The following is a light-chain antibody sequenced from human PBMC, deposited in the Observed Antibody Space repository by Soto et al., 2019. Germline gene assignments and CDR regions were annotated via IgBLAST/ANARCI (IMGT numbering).Light chain of an antibody. CDR2: AAC. Sequence: EIVLTQSPVTLSLSPGEGATLSCSASQTVSKNSLAWYHQKPGQAPRILIYAACTRATGIPDRFSGSGSGTDFALSISRLEPGDLAVLYCQQDGVSPITFLQGTRLQIK. CDR3: QQDGVSPIT. J-gene: IGKJ5*01. CDR1: QTVSKNS. V-gene: IGKV3-20*01.